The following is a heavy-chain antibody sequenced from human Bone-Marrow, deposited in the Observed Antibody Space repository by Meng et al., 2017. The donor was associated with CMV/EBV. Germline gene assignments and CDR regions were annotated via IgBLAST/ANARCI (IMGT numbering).Heavy chain of an antibody. CDR3: ARRLAAIRY. J-gene: IGHJ4*02. CDR2: INHSGST. D-gene: IGHD2-15*01. Sequence: SETLSLTCAVYGGSFSGYYWSWIRQPPGKGLEWIGEINHSGSTNYNPSLKRRVTISVDTSKNQFSLKLSSVTGADTAVYYCARRLAAIRYWGQGTLVTVSS. V-gene: IGHV4-34*01. CDR1: GGSFSGYY.